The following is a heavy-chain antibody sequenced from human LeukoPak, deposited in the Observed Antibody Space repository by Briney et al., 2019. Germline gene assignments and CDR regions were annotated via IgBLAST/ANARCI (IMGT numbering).Heavy chain of an antibody. Sequence: ASVKVSCKASGYAFTSYYMHWVRQAPGQGLEWMGIINPSGGSTSYAQKFQGRVTMTRDTSTSTVYMELSSLRSEDTAVYYCARSLSDCSSTSCYVGYNWFDPWGQGTLVTVSS. CDR3: ARSLSDCSSTSCYVGYNWFDP. CDR2: INPSGGST. J-gene: IGHJ5*02. V-gene: IGHV1-46*01. D-gene: IGHD2-2*01. CDR1: GYAFTSYY.